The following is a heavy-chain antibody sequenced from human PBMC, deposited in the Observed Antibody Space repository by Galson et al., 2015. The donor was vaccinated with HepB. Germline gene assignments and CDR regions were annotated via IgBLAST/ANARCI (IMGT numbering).Heavy chain of an antibody. CDR3: ARAEKQWLPHLDY. J-gene: IGHJ4*02. CDR1: GFTFSSYA. D-gene: IGHD6-19*01. Sequence: SLRLSCAASGFTFSSYAMHWVRQAPGKGLEWVAVISYDGSNKYYADSVKGRFTIIRDNSKNTLYLQINSLIAEDTAVYYCARAEKQWLPHLDYCGQGTLVTVFS. V-gene: IGHV3-30-3*01. CDR2: ISYDGSNK.